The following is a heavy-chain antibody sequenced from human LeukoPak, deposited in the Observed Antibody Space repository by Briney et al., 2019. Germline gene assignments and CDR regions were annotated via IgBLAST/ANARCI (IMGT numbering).Heavy chain of an antibody. D-gene: IGHD6-13*01. CDR1: GFTFSSYG. CDR2: IWYDGSNN. CDR3: ARAENIAAGHAFDI. Sequence: PGGSLRLSCAASGFTFSSYGMHWVRQAPGKGLEWVAVIWYDGSNNYYAGSVKGRFPISRDNSKNTLYLQMNSLRAEDTAVYYCARAENIAAGHAFDIWGQGTMVTVSS. J-gene: IGHJ3*02. V-gene: IGHV3-33*01.